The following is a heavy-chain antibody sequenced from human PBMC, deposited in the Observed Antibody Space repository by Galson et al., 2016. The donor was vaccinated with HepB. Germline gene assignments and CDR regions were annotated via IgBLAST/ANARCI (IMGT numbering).Heavy chain of an antibody. CDR2: ISYDGSRK. Sequence: SLRLSCAASGFTFSSYAMHWVRQAPGKGLEWVAVISYDGSRKNYADSVKGRLTISRDNSKNTLYLQLNSLRTEDTAVYYCAKDRLATVYYYYDMDVWGHGTTVTVSS. D-gene: IGHD5-24*01. CDR1: GFTFSSYA. CDR3: AKDRLATVYYYYDMDV. J-gene: IGHJ6*02. V-gene: IGHV3-30*18.